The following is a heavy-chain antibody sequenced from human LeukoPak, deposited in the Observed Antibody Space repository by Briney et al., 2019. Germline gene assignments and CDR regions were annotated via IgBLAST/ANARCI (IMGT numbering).Heavy chain of an antibody. CDR3: AKDRFNPYFDWLLPAVGNNWFDP. D-gene: IGHD3-9*01. V-gene: IGHV3-23*01. Sequence: GGSRRLSCAGSGFTFSSYAMSWVRQAPGKGLEWVSAISGSGGSTYYADSVKGRFTISRDNSKNTLYLQMNSLRAEDTAVYYCAKDRFNPYFDWLLPAVGNNWFDPWGQGTLVTVSS. CDR2: ISGSGGST. J-gene: IGHJ5*02. CDR1: GFTFSSYA.